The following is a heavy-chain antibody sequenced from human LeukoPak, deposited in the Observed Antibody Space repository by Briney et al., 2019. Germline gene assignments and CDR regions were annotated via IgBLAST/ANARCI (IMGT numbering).Heavy chain of an antibody. V-gene: IGHV3-74*01. Sequence: GGSLRLSCAASGFTFSSYWMHWVRHAPGKGLVWVSRINSDGSSTSYADSVKGRFTISRDNAKNTLYLQMNSLRAEDTAVYYCARDPSHGDYLFDYWGQGTLVTVSS. J-gene: IGHJ4*02. D-gene: IGHD4-17*01. CDR2: INSDGSST. CDR3: ARDPSHGDYLFDY. CDR1: GFTFSSYW.